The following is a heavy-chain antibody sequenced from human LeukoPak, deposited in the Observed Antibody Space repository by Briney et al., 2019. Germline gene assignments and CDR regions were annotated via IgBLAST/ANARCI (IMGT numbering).Heavy chain of an antibody. CDR1: GFTFSSYA. J-gene: IGHJ4*02. Sequence: GGSLRLSCAASGFTFSSYAMHWVRQAPGKGLEWVAVISYDGSNKYYADSVKGRFTISRDNSKNTLYLQMNSLRAEDTAVYYCANSLDTATVTDVYWGQGTLVTVSS. V-gene: IGHV3-30-3*01. CDR3: ANSLDTATVTDVY. D-gene: IGHD5-18*01. CDR2: ISYDGSNK.